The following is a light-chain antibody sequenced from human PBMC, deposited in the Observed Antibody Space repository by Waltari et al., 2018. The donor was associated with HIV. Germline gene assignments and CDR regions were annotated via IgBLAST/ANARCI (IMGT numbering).Light chain of an antibody. CDR3: GSWDSSLSSVV. CDR2: DNN. J-gene: IGLJ2*01. V-gene: IGLV1-51*01. Sequence: QSVLTQPPSVYAAPGQKVTISSSGSNSTLGNNYVHWYQQLPGTAPKLLIYDNNKRPSGIPCRCSGSKAGTSATLCITGLQTGDEADYYCGSWDSSLSSVVFGVRTKLTVL. CDR1: NSTLGNNY.